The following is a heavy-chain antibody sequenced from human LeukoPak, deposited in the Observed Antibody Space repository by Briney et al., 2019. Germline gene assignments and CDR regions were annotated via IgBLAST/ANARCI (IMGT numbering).Heavy chain of an antibody. V-gene: IGHV3-30*18. Sequence: GGSLRLSCAASGFTFSNYDMHWVRQAPGKGLEWVAVISYDGSNKYYIDSVKGRFTISRDNPKNTLYLQMNSLRAEDTAVYYCAKDRLTTQDRSYYYYYAMDVWGQGTTVTVSS. CDR2: ISYDGSNK. D-gene: IGHD4-11*01. CDR3: AKDRLTTQDRSYYYYYAMDV. CDR1: GFTFSNYD. J-gene: IGHJ6*02.